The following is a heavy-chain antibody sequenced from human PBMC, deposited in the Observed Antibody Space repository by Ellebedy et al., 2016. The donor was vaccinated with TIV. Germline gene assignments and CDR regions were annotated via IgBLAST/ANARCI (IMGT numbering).Heavy chain of an antibody. Sequence: AASVKVSCKASGYTFTTYALNWVRQAPGQGLEWMGWINTNTGSPTYAQAFTGRFVFSLNPSVSTAYLQFTSLKAEDTAVYSCSREDSPGWAFSCDYWGQGTLVTVSA. D-gene: IGHD1-26*01. CDR3: SREDSPGWAFSCDY. J-gene: IGHJ4*02. V-gene: IGHV7-4-1*02. CDR2: INTNTGSP. CDR1: GYTFTTYA.